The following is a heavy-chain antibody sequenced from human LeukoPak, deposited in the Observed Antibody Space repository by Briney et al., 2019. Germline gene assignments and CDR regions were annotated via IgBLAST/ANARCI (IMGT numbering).Heavy chain of an antibody. Sequence: PGGSLRLSCAASGFIFSSYDMYWVRQAPGKGLEWVAVISNDGNNKQYADSVKGRFTISRDNSKNTLYLQMNSLRADDTAVYHCAKAGLMRFFDYWGQGTLVTVSS. CDR3: AKAGLMRFFDY. CDR2: ISNDGNNK. V-gene: IGHV3-30*18. CDR1: GFIFSSYD. J-gene: IGHJ4*02. D-gene: IGHD2-8*01.